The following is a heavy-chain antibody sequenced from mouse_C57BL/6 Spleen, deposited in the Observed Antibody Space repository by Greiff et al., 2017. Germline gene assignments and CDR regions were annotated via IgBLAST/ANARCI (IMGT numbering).Heavy chain of an antibody. CDR1: GYTFTSYW. Sequence: QVHVKQPGAELVKPGASVKLSCKASGYTFTSYWMHWVKQRPGRGLEWIGRIDPNSGGTKYNEKFKSKATLTVDKPSSTAYMQLSSLTSEDSAVYYCARAPSDGYYGNWYFDVWGTGTTVTVSS. D-gene: IGHD2-3*01. CDR3: ARAPSDGYYGNWYFDV. J-gene: IGHJ1*03. CDR2: IDPNSGGT. V-gene: IGHV1-72*01.